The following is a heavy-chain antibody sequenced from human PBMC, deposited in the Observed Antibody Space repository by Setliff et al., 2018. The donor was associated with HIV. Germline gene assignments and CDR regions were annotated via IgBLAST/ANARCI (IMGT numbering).Heavy chain of an antibody. V-gene: IGHV4-4*09. CDR1: GGSISTSY. CDR2: IYISGTT. Sequence: SETLSLTCTVSGGSISTSYWNWIRQPPGKGLEWIASIYISGTTNYNPSLKSRVTISLDTSRNQFSLKLGSVTAADTAMYYCAREHCSGGSCNGFDIWGQGTMVTVSS. J-gene: IGHJ3*02. D-gene: IGHD2-15*01. CDR3: AREHCSGGSCNGFDI.